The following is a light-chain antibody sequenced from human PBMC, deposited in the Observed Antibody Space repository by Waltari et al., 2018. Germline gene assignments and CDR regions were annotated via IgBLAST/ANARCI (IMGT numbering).Light chain of an antibody. CDR3: QQTNTVPLT. V-gene: IGKV1-39*01. J-gene: IGKJ4*01. Sequence: TCQASHSITTYLNWYQQKPGKAPNLLIYAASSLQSGVPSRFSGSGSGTEFTLTISSLRPEDFATYYCQQTNTVPLTFGGGTKVEIK. CDR2: AAS. CDR1: HSITTY.